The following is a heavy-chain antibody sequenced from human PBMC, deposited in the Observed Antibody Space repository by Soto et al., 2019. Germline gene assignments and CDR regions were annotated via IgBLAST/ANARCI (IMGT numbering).Heavy chain of an antibody. J-gene: IGHJ4*02. D-gene: IGHD2-2*01. V-gene: IGHV1-69*06. CDR1: GGTFNSYL. CDR2: IIPAFGTA. CDR3: ARGLDQPPVGLYFDT. Sequence: QVQLVQSGAEVKNPGSSGKVSCKTSGGTFNSYLIDWVRQAPGQGLEWMGGIIPAFGTAKYAQKFQGRVTITADKSTTTAYMELRTLTSEDTAVYYCARGLDQPPVGLYFDTWGQGTLGTVS.